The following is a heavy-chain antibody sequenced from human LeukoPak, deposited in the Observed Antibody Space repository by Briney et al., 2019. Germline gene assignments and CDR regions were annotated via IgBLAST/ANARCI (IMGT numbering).Heavy chain of an antibody. J-gene: IGHJ5*02. Sequence: SETLSLTCTVYGGSFSGYYWSWIRQPPGKGLEWIGEINHSGSTNYNPSLKSRVTISVDTPKNQFSLKLSSVTAADTAVYYCAGGRGNFDPWGQGTLVTVSS. CDR2: INHSGST. CDR1: GGSFSGYY. V-gene: IGHV4-34*01. CDR3: AGGRGNFDP.